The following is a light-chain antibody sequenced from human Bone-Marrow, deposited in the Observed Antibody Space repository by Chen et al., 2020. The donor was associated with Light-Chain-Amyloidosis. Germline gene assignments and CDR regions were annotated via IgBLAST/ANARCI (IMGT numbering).Light chain of an antibody. J-gene: IGLJ2*01. V-gene: IGLV3-25*03. CDR3: QSADSSGTYEVI. Sequence: SYELTQPHPVSVSPGQTARITCSGDDLPTKYAYWYQQKPGQAPVLVIHRDTERPSGISERFSGSSSGTTATLTISGVQAEDEADYHCQSADSSGTYEVIFGGGTKLTVL. CDR1: DLPTKY. CDR2: RDT.